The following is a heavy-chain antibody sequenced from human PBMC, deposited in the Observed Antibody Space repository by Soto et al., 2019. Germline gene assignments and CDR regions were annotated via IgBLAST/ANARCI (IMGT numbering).Heavy chain of an antibody. CDR1: GGSVSSTNW. CDR3: ATLTPRIDVTVLLIPT. V-gene: IGHV4-4*02. CDR2: IYHMGST. J-gene: IGHJ5*02. Sequence: SETLSLTCAVSGGSVSSTNWWSWFRQSRVKGLELIGDIYHMGSTNYNPSLRGRVTISLYNSNNHFSLPLKDLTACYTAVYYCATLTPRIDVTVLLIPTWGQGTLVTVS. D-gene: IGHD3-16*01.